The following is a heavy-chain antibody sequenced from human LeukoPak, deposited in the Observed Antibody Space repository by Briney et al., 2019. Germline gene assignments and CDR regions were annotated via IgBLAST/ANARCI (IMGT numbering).Heavy chain of an antibody. V-gene: IGHV3-23*01. CDR2: ISGSGGST. CDR3: AKVFRYYDSSGYYPPFDY. Sequence: GGSLRLSCAASGLTFSSYARSWVRQAPGKGLEWVSAISGSGGSTYYADSVKGRFTISRDNSKNTLYLQMNSLRAEDTAVYYCAKVFRYYDSSGYYPPFDYWGQGTLVTVSS. J-gene: IGHJ4*02. D-gene: IGHD3-22*01. CDR1: GLTFSSYA.